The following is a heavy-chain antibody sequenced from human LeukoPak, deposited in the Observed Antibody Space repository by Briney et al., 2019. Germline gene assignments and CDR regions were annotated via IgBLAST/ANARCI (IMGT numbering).Heavy chain of an antibody. V-gene: IGHV3-30*04. Sequence: GGSLRLSCAASGFTFSSYAMHWARQAPGKGLEWVAVISYDGSNKYYADSVKGRFTISRDNSKNTLYLQMNSLRAEDTAVYYCARALTPQKYCSSTSCWSGVCDYWGQGTLVTVSS. CDR1: GFTFSSYA. CDR2: ISYDGSNK. J-gene: IGHJ4*02. D-gene: IGHD2-2*01. CDR3: ARALTPQKYCSSTSCWSGVCDY.